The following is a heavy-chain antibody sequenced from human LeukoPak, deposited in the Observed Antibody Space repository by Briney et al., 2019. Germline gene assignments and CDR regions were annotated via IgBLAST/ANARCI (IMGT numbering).Heavy chain of an antibody. D-gene: IGHD2-15*01. Sequence: SETLSLTCTVSGGSISSGDYYWSWIRQPPGKGLEWIGYIYYRGSTYYNPSLKSRVTMSVDMSKNQFSLKLSSVTAADTAVYYCARGPATAATRYFDLWGRGTLVTVSS. CDR2: IYYRGST. V-gene: IGHV4-30-4*08. CDR1: GGSISSGDYY. CDR3: ARGPATAATRYFDL. J-gene: IGHJ2*01.